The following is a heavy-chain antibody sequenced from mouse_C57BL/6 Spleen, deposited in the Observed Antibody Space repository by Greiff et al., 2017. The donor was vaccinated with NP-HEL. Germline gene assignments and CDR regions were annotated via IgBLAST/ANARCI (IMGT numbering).Heavy chain of an antibody. D-gene: IGHD1-1*01. CDR2: IYPSDSET. V-gene: IGHV1-61*01. CDR1: GYTFTSYW. Sequence: QVQLQQPGAELVRPGSSVKLSCKASGYTFTSYWMDWVKQRPGQGLEWIGNIYPSDSETHYNQKFKDKATLTVDKSSSTAYMQLSSLTSEDSAVYYCARDYYGSSYHYAMDYWGQGTSVTVSS. CDR3: ARDYYGSSYHYAMDY. J-gene: IGHJ4*01.